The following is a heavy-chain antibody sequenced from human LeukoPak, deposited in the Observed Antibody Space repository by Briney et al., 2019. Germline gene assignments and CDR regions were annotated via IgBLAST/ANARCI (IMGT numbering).Heavy chain of an antibody. CDR3: ARDPRSAMVRGVKKNWFDP. CDR1: GFTFSSYW. J-gene: IGHJ5*02. Sequence: GGSLRLSCAASGFTFSSYWMSWVGQAPGKGLEWVANIKQDGSEKYYVDSVKGRFTISRDNAKNSLYLQMNSLRAEDTAVYYCARDPRSAMVRGVKKNWFDPWGQGTLVTVSS. V-gene: IGHV3-7*01. D-gene: IGHD3-10*01. CDR2: IKQDGSEK.